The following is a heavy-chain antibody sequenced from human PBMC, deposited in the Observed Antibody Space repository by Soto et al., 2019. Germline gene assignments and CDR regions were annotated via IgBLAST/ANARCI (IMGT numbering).Heavy chain of an antibody. Sequence: SVKVSCKASAGTFSSYAISWVRQAPGQGLEWMGGIIPIFGTANYAKKFQGRVTITADESTSTAYMELSSLRSEDTAVYYCARTEWLLAYYYYGMDVWGQGTTVTVSS. V-gene: IGHV1-69*13. D-gene: IGHD3-3*01. J-gene: IGHJ6*02. CDR3: ARTEWLLAYYYYGMDV. CDR2: IIPIFGTA. CDR1: AGTFSSYA.